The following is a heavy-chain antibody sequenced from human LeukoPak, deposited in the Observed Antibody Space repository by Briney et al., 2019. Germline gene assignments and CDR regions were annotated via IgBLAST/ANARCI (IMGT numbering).Heavy chain of an antibody. CDR1: GFTFSSYW. Sequence: GGSLRLSCAASGFTFSSYWMSWVRQAPGKGLEWVANIKQDGSEKYYVDSVKGRFTISRDNAKNSLYLQMNSLRAEDTAVYYCARDLIFAAGSPGYRGQGTLVTVSS. CDR3: ARDLIFAAGSPGY. D-gene: IGHD6-13*01. J-gene: IGHJ4*02. CDR2: IKQDGSEK. V-gene: IGHV3-7*01.